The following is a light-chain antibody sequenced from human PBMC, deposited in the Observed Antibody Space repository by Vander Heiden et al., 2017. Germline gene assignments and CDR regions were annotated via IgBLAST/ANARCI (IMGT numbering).Light chain of an antibody. J-gene: IGKJ1*01. V-gene: IGKV1-39*01. CDR2: AAS. CDR1: QSISSY. Sequence: DIQMTQSPSSLSASVGDRVTITCRASQSISSYLNWYQQKPGKAPKLLIYAASSLQSGVPSRFSGSGSGTDFTLTISSLQPEDFATYYCQQSYSTPPEWTFGRGTKVEIK. CDR3: QQSYSTPPEWT.